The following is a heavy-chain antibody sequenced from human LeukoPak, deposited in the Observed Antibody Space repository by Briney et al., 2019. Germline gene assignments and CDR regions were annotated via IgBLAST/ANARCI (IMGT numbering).Heavy chain of an antibody. D-gene: IGHD1-26*01. CDR2: ISVSGNT. CDR1: GYTLSSYA. CDR3: AKHSHDDSAPRWETHYDA. J-gene: IGHJ5*02. Sequence: GGSLRLSCAASGYTLSSYAMSWVREGPGKGLEWVSAISVSGNTYHADSVKGRFTISRDSSKNTLYLQMNSLRAGDAAVYYCAKHSHDDSAPRWETHYDAWGQGALVIVSS. V-gene: IGHV3-23*01.